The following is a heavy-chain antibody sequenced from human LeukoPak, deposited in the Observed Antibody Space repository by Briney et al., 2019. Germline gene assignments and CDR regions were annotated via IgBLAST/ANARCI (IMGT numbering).Heavy chain of an antibody. J-gene: IGHJ4*02. CDR2: ISAYNGNT. D-gene: IGHD6-13*01. V-gene: IGHV1-18*01. Sequence: ASVKVSCKASGYTFTSYGISWVRQAPGQGLEWMGWISAYNGNTNYAQKLQGRVTMTTDTSTSTAYMELRSLRSDDTAVYYCARVMAAGTYSPRFDYWGQGTLVTVSS. CDR1: GYTFTSYG. CDR3: ARVMAAGTYSPRFDY.